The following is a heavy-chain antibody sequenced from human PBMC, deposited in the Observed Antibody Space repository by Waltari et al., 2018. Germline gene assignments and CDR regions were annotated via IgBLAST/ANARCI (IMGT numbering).Heavy chain of an antibody. Sequence: QVQLQESGPGLVKPSETLSLTCAVSGYSISSGYYWGWIRQPPGKGLGGMGSIFHSWSTYYIPSLMCRVTISVETSKNQFSLKLSSVTAADTAVYYGARFSLATGTTGVDYWSQGTLVTVSS. CDR3: ARFSLATGTTGVDY. J-gene: IGHJ4*02. CDR1: GYSISSGYY. D-gene: IGHD1-1*01. V-gene: IGHV4-38-2*01. CDR2: IFHSWST.